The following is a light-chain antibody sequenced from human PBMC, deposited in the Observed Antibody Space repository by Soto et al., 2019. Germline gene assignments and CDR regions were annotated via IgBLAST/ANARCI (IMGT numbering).Light chain of an antibody. CDR1: QRIISG. Sequence: DIQMTQSPSTLSASVGDRSTITSRPIQRIISGLAWYQQKPGKAPKLLIYDASSLESGVPSRFSGSGSGTEFTLTISSLQPDDFATYYCQQYNSYSQTFGQGTKVEIK. V-gene: IGKV1-5*01. CDR3: QQYNSYSQT. CDR2: DAS. J-gene: IGKJ1*01.